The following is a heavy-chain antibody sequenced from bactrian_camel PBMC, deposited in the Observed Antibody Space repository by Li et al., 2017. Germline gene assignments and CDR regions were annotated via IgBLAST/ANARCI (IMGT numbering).Heavy chain of an antibody. CDR3: AVNPYGPRCDLVDEGQLFGF. J-gene: IGHJ6*01. CDR1: GFDYSNFC. D-gene: IGHD3*01. Sequence: HVQLVESGGGSVQVGGSLRLSCVASGFDYSNFCMGWFRQTAGGEREGLAAICGSNENTHYADSVKGRFTISRDNAKHTPDLQMTNLKPEDSATYYCAVNPYGPRCDLVDEGQLFGFWGQGTQVTVS. CDR2: ICGSNENT. V-gene: IGHV3S68*01.